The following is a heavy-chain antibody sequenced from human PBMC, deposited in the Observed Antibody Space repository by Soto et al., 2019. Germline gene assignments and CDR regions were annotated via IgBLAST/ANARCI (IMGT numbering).Heavy chain of an antibody. CDR3: ARGRRSSSWFLMGYGMDV. J-gene: IGHJ6*02. Sequence: NPSQTLSLTCAVYGGSFSGYYWSWIRQPPWKGLEWIGEINHSGSTNYNPSLKSRVTISVDTSKNQFSLKLSSVTAADTAVYYCARGRRSSSWFLMGYGMDVWGQGTTVTVSS. CDR1: GGSFSGYY. V-gene: IGHV4-34*01. D-gene: IGHD6-13*01. CDR2: INHSGST.